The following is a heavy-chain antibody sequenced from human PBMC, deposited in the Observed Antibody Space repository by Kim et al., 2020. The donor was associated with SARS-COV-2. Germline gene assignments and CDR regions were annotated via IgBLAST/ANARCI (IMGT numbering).Heavy chain of an antibody. V-gene: IGHV4-31*03. CDR1: GGSISSGGYY. J-gene: IGHJ4*02. D-gene: IGHD2-2*01. CDR2: IYYSGST. Sequence: SETLSLTCTVSGGSISSGGYYWSWIRQHPGKGLEWIGYIYYSGSTYYNPSLKSRVTISVDTSKNQFSLKLSSVTAADTAVYYCARGGVETDIVVVPAAIDYWGQGTLVTVSS. CDR3: ARGGVETDIVVVPAAIDY.